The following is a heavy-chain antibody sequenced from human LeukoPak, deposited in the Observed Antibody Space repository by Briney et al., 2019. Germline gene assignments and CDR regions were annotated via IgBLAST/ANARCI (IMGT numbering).Heavy chain of an antibody. CDR1: GGSISSSNW. CDR3: ARGGCSGGSCYGAHNWFDP. J-gene: IGHJ5*02. D-gene: IGHD2-15*01. Sequence: SETLSLTCAVSGGSISSSNWWSWVRQPPGKGLEWIGEIYHSGSTNYNPPLKSRVTISVDKSKNQFSLKLSSVTAADTAVYYCARGGCSGGSCYGAHNWFDPWGQGTLVTVSS. V-gene: IGHV4-4*02. CDR2: IYHSGST.